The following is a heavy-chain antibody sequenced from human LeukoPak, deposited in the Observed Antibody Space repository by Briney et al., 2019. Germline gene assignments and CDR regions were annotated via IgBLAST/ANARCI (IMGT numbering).Heavy chain of an antibody. J-gene: IGHJ5*02. CDR2: INPNSGGT. CDR3: ARDQERTVHYDFWSGLRDVNWFDP. CDR1: GYTFTGYY. V-gene: IGHV1-2*02. D-gene: IGHD3-3*01. Sequence: GASVKVSCKASGYTFTGYYMHWVRQAPGQGLEWMGWINPNSGGTNYAQKFQGRVTMTRDTSISTAYMELSRLRSDVTAVYYCARDQERTVHYDFWSGLRDVNWFDPWGQGTLVTVSS.